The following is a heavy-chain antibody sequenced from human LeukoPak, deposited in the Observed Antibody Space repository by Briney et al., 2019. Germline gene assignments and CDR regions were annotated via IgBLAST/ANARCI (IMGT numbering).Heavy chain of an antibody. CDR1: GYDFTSYW. CDR3: ARSAGYCSSTSCYTGVGYFDY. D-gene: IGHD2-2*02. J-gene: IGHJ4*02. V-gene: IGHV5-51*01. CDR2: IYPGDSDT. Sequence: GESLKISCKGSGYDFTSYWIGWVRQRPGKGLEWMGIIYPGDSDTRYSPSFQGQVTISADKSISTAYLQWRSLKASDTAMYYCARSAGYCSSTSCYTGVGYFDYWGQGTLVTVSS.